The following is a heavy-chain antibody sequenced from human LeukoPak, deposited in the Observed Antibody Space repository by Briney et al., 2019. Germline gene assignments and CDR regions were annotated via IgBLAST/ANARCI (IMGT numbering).Heavy chain of an antibody. CDR3: ARDQHGAGTNKCYFDY. CDR1: GFTFSSYE. Sequence: GGSLRLSCEASGFTFSSYEMNWVRQAPGKGLEWVSYISGGGSTIYYADSVKGRFSISRDNAKNSLYLQMNSLRAEDTAVYYCARDQHGAGTNKCYFDYWGQGTLVTVSS. D-gene: IGHD4-17*01. V-gene: IGHV3-48*03. J-gene: IGHJ4*02. CDR2: ISGGGSTI.